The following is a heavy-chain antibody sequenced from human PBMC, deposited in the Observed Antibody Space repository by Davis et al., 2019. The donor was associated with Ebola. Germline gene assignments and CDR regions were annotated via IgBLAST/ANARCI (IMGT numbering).Heavy chain of an antibody. J-gene: IGHJ3*02. Sequence: SVKVSCKASGFTFTSSAVQWVRQARGQRLEWIGWIVVGSGNTNYAQKFQERVTITRDMSTSTAYMELRSLRSDETAVYYCARGYCSGDICHLAAAFDIWGQGTMVTVSS. D-gene: IGHD2-15*01. V-gene: IGHV1-58*01. CDR2: IVVGSGNT. CDR3: ARGYCSGDICHLAAAFDI. CDR1: GFTFTSSA.